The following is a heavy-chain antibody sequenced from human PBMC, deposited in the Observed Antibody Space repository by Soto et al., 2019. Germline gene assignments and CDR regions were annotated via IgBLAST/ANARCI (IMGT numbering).Heavy chain of an antibody. V-gene: IGHV3-30-3*01. J-gene: IGHJ6*02. D-gene: IGHD2-2*01. CDR3: ARDLSPLIVVPAAMPPANYYYYGMDV. CDR1: GFTFSSYA. Sequence: GGSLRLSCAASGFTFSSYAMHWVRQAPGKGLEWVAVISYDGSNKYYADSVKGRFTISRDNSKNTLYLQMNSLRAEDTAVYYCARDLSPLIVVPAAMPPANYYYYGMDVWGQGTTVTVSS. CDR2: ISYDGSNK.